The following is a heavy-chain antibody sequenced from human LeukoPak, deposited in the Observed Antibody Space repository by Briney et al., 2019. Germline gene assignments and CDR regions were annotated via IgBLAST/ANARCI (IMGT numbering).Heavy chain of an antibody. CDR1: GFSFSSYG. D-gene: IGHD6-6*01. V-gene: IGHV3-30*02. CDR3: AKDLGRQSSSSLRYRTNMFDY. Sequence: GGSLRLSCTASGFSFSSYGMHWVRQAPGKGLEWVAFMRYDGSIEYYADSVKGRFTISRDNSKNTLYLQMNSLRDDDTAVYYCAKDLGRQSSSSLRYRTNMFDYWGQGDLVTVSS. CDR2: MRYDGSIE. J-gene: IGHJ4*02.